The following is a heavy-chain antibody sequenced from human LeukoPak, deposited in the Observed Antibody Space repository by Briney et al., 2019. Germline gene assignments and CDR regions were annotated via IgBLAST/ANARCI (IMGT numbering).Heavy chain of an antibody. J-gene: IGHJ6*02. CDR3: AKDSSSRFYYYYGMDV. V-gene: IGHV3-48*02. Sequence: GGSLRLSCVASGFSFSSYPMNWVRQAPGKGLEWVSHINSDTNITPYTASVSGRFTISRDNAKNSLYLHVNSLRDEDTAVYYCAKDSSSRFYYYYGMDVWGQGTTVAVSS. CDR1: GFSFSSYP. D-gene: IGHD6-6*01. CDR2: INSDTNIT.